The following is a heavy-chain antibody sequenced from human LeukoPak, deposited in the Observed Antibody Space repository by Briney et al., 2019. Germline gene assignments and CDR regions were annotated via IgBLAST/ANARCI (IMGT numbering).Heavy chain of an antibody. CDR1: GLTFSSYW. J-gene: IGHJ3*02. V-gene: IGHV3-7*01. CDR3: ARTPPNYSGDASDI. D-gene: IGHD5-24*01. Sequence: GGSLRLSCAASGLTFSSYWMSWVRQAPAKGLEWVANIKQDGSERYYVDSVKGRFTLSRDNAKNSLYLQMNSLRAEDTAVYYCARTPPNYSGDASDIWGQETMVTVSS. CDR2: IKQDGSER.